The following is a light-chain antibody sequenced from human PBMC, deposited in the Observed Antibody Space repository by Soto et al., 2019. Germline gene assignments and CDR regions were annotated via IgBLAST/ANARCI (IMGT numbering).Light chain of an antibody. CDR3: QSYDSLTVV. V-gene: IGLV1-40*01. CDR1: SSDIGAGYD. Sequence: QSVLTQPPSVSGAPGQRVSISCTGSSSDIGAGYDVHWYQQLPGTVPKLLIYGNSNRPSGVPDRFSGSKSGTSAFLAITGLQTEDEADYYGQSYDSLTVVFGGGTKLTVL. J-gene: IGLJ2*01. CDR2: GNS.